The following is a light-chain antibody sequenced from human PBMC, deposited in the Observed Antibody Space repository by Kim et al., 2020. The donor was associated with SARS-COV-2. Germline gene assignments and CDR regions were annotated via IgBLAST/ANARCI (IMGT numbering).Light chain of an antibody. J-gene: IGLJ1*01. CDR2: GNR. V-gene: IGLV1-40*01. CDR3: QSYGSSLSGSYV. Sequence: VTTSWTGSGTNIGAGYDVHWYQQLPGAAPKLLIYGNRNRPSGVPDRFSGAKSGTSASLAITGLQAEDEADYYCQSYGSSLSGSYVFGTGTKVTVL. CDR1: GTNIGAGYD.